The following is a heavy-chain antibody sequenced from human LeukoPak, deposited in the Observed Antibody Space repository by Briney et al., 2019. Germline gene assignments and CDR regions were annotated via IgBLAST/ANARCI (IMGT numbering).Heavy chain of an antibody. CDR1: GGSISSGGYY. Sequence: SETLSLTCTVSGGSISSGGYYWSWIRLHPGKGLEWIGYIYYSGSTYYNPSLKSRVTISVDTSKNQFSLKLSSVTAADTAVYYCARGSLEQLVRTVGFDPWGQGTLVTVSS. CDR3: ARGSLEQLVRTVGFDP. V-gene: IGHV4-31*03. CDR2: IYYSGST. J-gene: IGHJ5*02. D-gene: IGHD6-6*01.